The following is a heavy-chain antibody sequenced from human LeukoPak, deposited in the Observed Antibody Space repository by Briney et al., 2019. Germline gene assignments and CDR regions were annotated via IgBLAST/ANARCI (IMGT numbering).Heavy chain of an antibody. CDR1: GGSFSGYY. CDR2: INHSGST. V-gene: IGHV4-34*01. CDR3: AMTTKRWLQRKFDY. J-gene: IGHJ4*02. Sequence: SETLSLTCAVYGGSFSGYYWSWIRQPPGKGLEWIGEINHSGSTNYNPSLKSRVTISVDTSKNQFSLKLSSVTAADTAVYYCAMTTKRWLQRKFDYWGQGTLVTVSS. D-gene: IGHD5-24*01.